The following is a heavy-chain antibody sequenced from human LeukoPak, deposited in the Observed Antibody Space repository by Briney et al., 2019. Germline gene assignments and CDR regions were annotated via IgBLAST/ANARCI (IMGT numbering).Heavy chain of an antibody. CDR1: GFTFSSYG. D-gene: IGHD6-13*01. CDR2: ISYDGSNK. Sequence: GGSLRLSCAASGFTFSSYGMHWVRQAPGKGLEWVAVISYDGSNKYYADSVKGRFTISRGNSKNTLYLQMNSLRAEDTAVYYCAKDSTYSSSWPNAFDIWGQGTMVTVSS. CDR3: AKDSTYSSSWPNAFDI. V-gene: IGHV3-30*18. J-gene: IGHJ3*02.